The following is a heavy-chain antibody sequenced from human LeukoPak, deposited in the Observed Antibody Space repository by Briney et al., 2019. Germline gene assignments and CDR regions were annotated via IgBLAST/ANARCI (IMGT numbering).Heavy chain of an antibody. CDR2: IYPGDSDT. CDR3: ARLGVEMATISFFDY. CDR1: GYSFTSYW. J-gene: IGHJ4*02. D-gene: IGHD5-24*01. V-gene: IGHV5-51*01. Sequence: GESLKISCKGSGYSFTSYWIGWVGKMPGKGLEWMGIIYPGDSDTRYSPSFQGQVTISADKSISTAYLQWSSLKASDTAMYYCARLGVEMATISFFDYWGQGTLVTVSS.